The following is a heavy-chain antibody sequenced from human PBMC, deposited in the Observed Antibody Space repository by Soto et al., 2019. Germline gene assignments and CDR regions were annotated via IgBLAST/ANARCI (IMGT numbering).Heavy chain of an antibody. V-gene: IGHV4-31*03. J-gene: IGHJ3*02. Sequence: QVQLQESGPGLVKSSQTLSLTCTVSGGSISRGGYYWTWIRQFPGKGLEWLAHIYYSGNTYYNPSPKSRLSISQDTSTNHISLSRTSVTAADTAVYFCARGAADYGNAFDIWGRGTLVTVSS. CDR3: ARGAADYGNAFDI. D-gene: IGHD4-17*01. CDR2: IYYSGNT. CDR1: GGSISRGGYY.